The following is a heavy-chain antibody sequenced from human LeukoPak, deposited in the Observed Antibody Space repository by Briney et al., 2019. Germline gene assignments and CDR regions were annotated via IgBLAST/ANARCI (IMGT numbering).Heavy chain of an antibody. D-gene: IGHD6-13*01. V-gene: IGHV4-31*03. CDR2: IYYSGST. CDR3: ARGQAADYYYMDV. CDR1: GGSISSGGYY. J-gene: IGHJ6*03. Sequence: PSETLSLTCTVSGGSISSGGYYWSWIRQHPGKGMEWIGYIYYSGSTYYNPSLKSRVTISVDTSKNQFPLKLSTVTAADTAVYYCARGQAADYYYMDVWGKGTTVTVSS.